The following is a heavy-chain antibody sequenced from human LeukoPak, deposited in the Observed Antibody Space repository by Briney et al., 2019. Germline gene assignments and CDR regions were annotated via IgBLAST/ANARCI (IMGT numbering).Heavy chain of an antibody. CDR3: ARDGYPSLYYDILTGYYPGLHYYYMDV. Sequence: SVKVSCKASGFTFTSSAMQWVRQARGQRLEWIGWIVVGSGNTNYAQKFQERVTITRDMSTSAAYMELSSLRAEDTAVYYCARDGYPSLYYDILTGYYPGLHYYYMDVWGKGTTVTVSS. CDR1: GFTFTSSA. V-gene: IGHV1-58*02. J-gene: IGHJ6*03. CDR2: IVVGSGNT. D-gene: IGHD3-9*01.